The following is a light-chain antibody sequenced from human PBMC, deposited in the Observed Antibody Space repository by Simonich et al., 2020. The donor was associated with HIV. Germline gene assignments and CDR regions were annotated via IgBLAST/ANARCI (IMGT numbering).Light chain of an antibody. J-gene: IGKJ1*01. CDR2: GAS. Sequence: EIVMTQSPATLSVSPGERATLSCRASQSVSSNLAWYQQKPGQAPRLLIYGASTRATGIPARVSGSGSGTDFTLTISRLEPEDFAVYYCQQYGSSQTFGQGTKVEIK. V-gene: IGKV3-15*01. CDR3: QQYGSSQT. CDR1: QSVSSN.